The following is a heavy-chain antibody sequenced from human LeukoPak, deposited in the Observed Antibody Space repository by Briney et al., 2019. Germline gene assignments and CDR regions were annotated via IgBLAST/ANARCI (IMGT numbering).Heavy chain of an antibody. CDR3: ARESGDDSGYYFDY. J-gene: IGHJ4*02. CDR2: IYSGGST. CDR1: GFTVSSNY. Sequence: GGSLRLSCAASGFTVSSNYMSWVRQAPGKGLEWVSVIYSGGSTYYADSVKGRFTISRDNSKNTLYLQMNSLRAEDTAVYYCARESGDDSGYYFDYWGQGTLVTVSS. V-gene: IGHV3-53*01. D-gene: IGHD3-10*01.